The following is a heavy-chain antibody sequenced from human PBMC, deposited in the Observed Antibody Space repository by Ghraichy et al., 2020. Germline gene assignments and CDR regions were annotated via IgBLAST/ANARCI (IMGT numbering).Heavy chain of an antibody. V-gene: IGHV3-74*01. CDR3: ARIIATGTNDY. Sequence: GGSLRLSCAASGFTFSSYWMHWVRQAPGKGLVWVSHINSDGSNTDYADSVKGRFTISRDNAKNTLYLQMNSLRAEDTAVYYCARIIATGTNDYWGQGTLVTVSS. D-gene: IGHD6-13*01. CDR1: GFTFSSYW. J-gene: IGHJ4*02. CDR2: INSDGSNT.